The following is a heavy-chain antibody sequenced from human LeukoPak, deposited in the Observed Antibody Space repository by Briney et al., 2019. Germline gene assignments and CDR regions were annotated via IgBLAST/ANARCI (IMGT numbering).Heavy chain of an antibody. CDR3: ARAGYSFATGYYFDY. J-gene: IGHJ4*02. D-gene: IGHD5-12*01. Sequence: SETLSLTCTVSGGSISNYYWTWVRQPPGKGLEWIGFGYYSGSTNYNPFLKSRVTISVDTSNNQFSLKLTSVTAADTAVYYCARAGYSFATGYYFDYWGQGTLVTVSS. CDR1: GGSISNYY. CDR2: GYYSGST. V-gene: IGHV4-59*08.